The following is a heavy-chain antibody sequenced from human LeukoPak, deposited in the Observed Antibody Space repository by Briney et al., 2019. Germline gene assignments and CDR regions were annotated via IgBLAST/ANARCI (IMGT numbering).Heavy chain of an antibody. CDR1: GGSFSGYY. CDR2: IYHSGST. V-gene: IGHV4-38-2*01. CDR3: ARGSYCSSTSCYRGSYYDILTGYVNWFDP. D-gene: IGHD2-2*02. J-gene: IGHJ5*02. Sequence: PSETLSLTCAVYGGSFSGYYWGWIRQPPGKGLEWIGSIYHSGSTYYNPSLKSRVTISVDTSKNQFSLKLSSVTAADTAVYYCARGSYCSSTSCYRGSYYDILTGYVNWFDPWGQGTLVTASS.